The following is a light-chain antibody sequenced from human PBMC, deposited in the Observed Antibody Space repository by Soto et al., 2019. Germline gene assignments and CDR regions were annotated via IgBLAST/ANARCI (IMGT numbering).Light chain of an antibody. J-gene: IGLJ2*01. Sequence: QSVLTQPPSASASLGASVTLTCSLSSGYSNYKVDWYQKRPGKGPRFVMRVGTGGIVGSKGDGIPDRFSVLGSGLHRYLTIKNIQVEDESDYHCGAYPGSGNNFAVVFGGGTKLTVL. CDR3: GAYPGSGNNFAVV. CDR1: SGYSNYK. V-gene: IGLV9-49*02. CDR2: VGTGGIVG.